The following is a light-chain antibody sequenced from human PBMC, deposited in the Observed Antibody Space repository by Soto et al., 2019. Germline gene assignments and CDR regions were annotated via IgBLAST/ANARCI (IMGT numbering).Light chain of an antibody. J-gene: IGLJ2*01. CDR1: SGSVSTTYY. CDR2: NTN. V-gene: IGLV8-61*01. Sequence: QTVVTQEPSFSVSPGGTVTLTCGLSSGSVSTTYYPNWYQQTPGQPPRTLIYNTNTRSSGVPDRFSGSILGNKAALTITGAQADDESDYYCVLYMGNGIGVFGGGTKLTVL. CDR3: VLYMGNGIGV.